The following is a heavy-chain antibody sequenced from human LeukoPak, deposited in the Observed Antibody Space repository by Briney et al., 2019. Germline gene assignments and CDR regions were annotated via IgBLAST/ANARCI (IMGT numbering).Heavy chain of an antibody. D-gene: IGHD2-2*01. CDR2: ISYDGSNK. V-gene: IGHV3-30*18. J-gene: IGHJ4*02. Sequence: GGSLRLSCAASGFTFSRYWMTWVRQAPGKGLEWVAVISYDGSNKYYADSVKGRFTISRDNSKNTLYLQMNSLRAEDTAVYYCAKTLYCSSTSCYGFDYWGQGTLVTVSS. CDR3: AKTLYCSSTSCYGFDY. CDR1: GFTFSRYW.